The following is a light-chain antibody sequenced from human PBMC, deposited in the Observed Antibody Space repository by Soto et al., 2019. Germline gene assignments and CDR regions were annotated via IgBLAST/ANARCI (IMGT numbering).Light chain of an antibody. CDR1: QTINSW. CDR3: QQYDTYPWT. V-gene: IGKV1-5*03. J-gene: IGKJ1*01. Sequence: DIQMTQSPSTLSASVGDRITITCRASQTINSWLAWYQLKPGKAPKVLIFQTSILESGVPSTFRGSGSATEFTLTISSLRPDDFATYYCQQYDTYPWTFGQGTKVEV. CDR2: QTS.